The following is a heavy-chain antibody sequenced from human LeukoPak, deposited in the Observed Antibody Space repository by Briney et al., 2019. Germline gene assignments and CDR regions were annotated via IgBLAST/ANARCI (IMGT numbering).Heavy chain of an antibody. CDR1: GFIFGKYA. CDR2: IGSGGVDT. CDR3: ARYLRDSGTSRVTLDH. V-gene: IGHV3-23*01. D-gene: IGHD2-2*01. J-gene: IGHJ4*02. Sequence: GGSLRLSCGASGFIFGKYAMSWVRQAPGKGLEWVSGIGSGGVDTIYADSVKGRFTISRDDSKNTLSLRMGSLRADDTAIYFCARYLRDSGTSRVTLDHWGQGTLVIVSS.